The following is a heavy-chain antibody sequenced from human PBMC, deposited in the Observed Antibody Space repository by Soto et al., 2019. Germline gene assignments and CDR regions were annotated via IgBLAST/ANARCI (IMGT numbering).Heavy chain of an antibody. V-gene: IGHV4-59*01. Sequence: ETLSLTCTVSGGSISHYYWSWIRQPPGKGLEWVGNIYYSGSTNYNPSLKSRLTISVDTSKNQISLNLSSVTAADTAVYYCARTGDILDAWGQGTLVTVSS. CDR3: ARTGDILDA. CDR1: GGSISHYY. CDR2: IYYSGST. D-gene: IGHD3-9*01. J-gene: IGHJ5*02.